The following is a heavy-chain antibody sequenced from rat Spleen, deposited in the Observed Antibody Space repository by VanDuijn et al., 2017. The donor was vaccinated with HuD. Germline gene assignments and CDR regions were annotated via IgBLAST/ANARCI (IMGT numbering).Heavy chain of an antibody. J-gene: IGHJ2*01. Sequence: QVQLKESGPGLVQPSQTLSLTCTVSGFSLTTYNVHWVRQPPGKGLEWMGVIWSNGSTEYNSEFKSRLSISRDTSKNQVFLKMNRLQSEDTTTYYCVRDLGGSSDYWGQGVMVTVSS. CDR2: IWSNGST. V-gene: IGHV2-45*01. CDR1: GFSLTTYN. D-gene: IGHD4-6*01. CDR3: VRDLGGSSDY.